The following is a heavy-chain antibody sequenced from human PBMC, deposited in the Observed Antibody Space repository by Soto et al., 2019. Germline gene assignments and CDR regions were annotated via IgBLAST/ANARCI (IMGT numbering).Heavy chain of an antibody. J-gene: IGHJ6*03. D-gene: IGHD6-13*01. CDR3: AKGDSSSSSRYYYMDV. CDR1: GFTFSSYA. Sequence: EVQLLESGGGLVQPGGSLRLSCAASGFTFSSYAMSWVRQAPGKGLEWVSAISGSGGSTYYADSVKGRFTISRDNSKNTLYLQMNSLRAEDTDVYYCAKGDSSSSSRYYYMDVWGKGTTVTVSS. V-gene: IGHV3-23*01. CDR2: ISGSGGST.